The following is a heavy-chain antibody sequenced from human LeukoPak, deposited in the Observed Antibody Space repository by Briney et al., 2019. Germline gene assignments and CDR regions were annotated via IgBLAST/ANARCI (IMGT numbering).Heavy chain of an antibody. CDR3: SGRDSSRSPRAY. D-gene: IGHD2-2*01. Sequence: GGSLRLSCAAPGLTFTDFWMNWVRLAPGRGLEWLANINPYGTEKYYVDSVKGRFAISRDNAKNEVYLEMNSLRAEDTGVYYCSGRDSSRSPRAYWGQGALVSVSS. CDR1: GLTFTDFW. V-gene: IGHV3-7*01. CDR2: INPYGTEK. J-gene: IGHJ4*02.